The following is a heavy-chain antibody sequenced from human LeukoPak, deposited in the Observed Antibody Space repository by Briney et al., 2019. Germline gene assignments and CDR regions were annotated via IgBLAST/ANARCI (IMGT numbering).Heavy chain of an antibody. Sequence: GGSLRLSCAASGFTFSSYSMNWVRQAPGKGLEWVSSISSSSYIYYADPVKGRFTISRDNAKNSLYLQMNSLRAEDTAVYYCATNGGGYFDYWGQGTLVTVSS. CDR2: ISSSSYI. J-gene: IGHJ4*02. D-gene: IGHD3-10*01. CDR1: GFTFSSYS. CDR3: ATNGGGYFDY. V-gene: IGHV3-21*01.